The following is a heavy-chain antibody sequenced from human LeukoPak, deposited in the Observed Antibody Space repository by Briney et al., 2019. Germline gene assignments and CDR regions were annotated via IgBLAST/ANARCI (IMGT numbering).Heavy chain of an antibody. Sequence: ASVKVSCKASGYTFTNNYLHWVRRAPGQGLEWMGMIYPRDGSTSYAQNFQGRVTVTRDTSTTTVHMELRGLRSEDTAVYYCARDQEGFDYWGQGTVVTVSS. CDR3: ARDQEGFDY. V-gene: IGHV1-46*01. CDR1: GYTFTNNY. J-gene: IGHJ4*02. CDR2: IYPRDGST.